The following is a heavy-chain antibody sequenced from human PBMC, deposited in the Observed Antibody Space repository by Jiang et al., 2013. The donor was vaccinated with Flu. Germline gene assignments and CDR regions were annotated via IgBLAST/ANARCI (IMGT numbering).Heavy chain of an antibody. V-gene: IGHV1-3*01. CDR3: ARVVGATEKVVGAFDI. CDR2: INAGNGNT. CDR1: GYTFTSYA. J-gene: IGHJ3*02. D-gene: IGHD1-26*01. Sequence: GASVKVSCKASGYTFTSYAMHWVRQAPGQRLEWMGWINAGNGNTKYSQKFQGRVTITRDTSASTAYMELSSLRSEDTAVYYCARVVGATEKVVGAFDIWGQGTMVTVSS.